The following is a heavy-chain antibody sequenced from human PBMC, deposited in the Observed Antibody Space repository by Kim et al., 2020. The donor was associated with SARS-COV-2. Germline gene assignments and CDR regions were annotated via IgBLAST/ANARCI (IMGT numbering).Heavy chain of an antibody. J-gene: IGHJ6*02. CDR3: TRDDRYGMDV. CDR2: INSDGSTT. Sequence: GGSLRLSCAASRFTFSNRWMHWVRQTPGKGLVWVSHINSDGSTTTYADPVRGRFTIPRDNAKNTVYLQMNNLRAEDTAVYYCTRDDRYGMDVWGQGTTVT. V-gene: IGHV3-74*01. CDR1: RFTFSNRW.